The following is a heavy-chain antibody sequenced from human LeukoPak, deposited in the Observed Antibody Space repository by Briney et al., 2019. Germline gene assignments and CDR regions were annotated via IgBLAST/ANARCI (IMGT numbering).Heavy chain of an antibody. Sequence: SETLSLTCSVSGASINGYFWNWVRQTPEKRLDWIGYVSHTGATTSNPTLKSRVSITIDTSKSQISLTMTSVTAADSALYYCARDRRGSFYTFDLWGPGTIVSVS. J-gene: IGHJ3*01. V-gene: IGHV4-59*01. D-gene: IGHD1-26*01. CDR1: GASINGYF. CDR2: VSHTGAT. CDR3: ARDRRGSFYTFDL.